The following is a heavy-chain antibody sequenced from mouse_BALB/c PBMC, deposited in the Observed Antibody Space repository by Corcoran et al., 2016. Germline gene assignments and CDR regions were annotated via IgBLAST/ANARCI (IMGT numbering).Heavy chain of an antibody. Sequence: QVQLQQSGAELMKPGASVKISCKATGYTFSSYWIEWVKQRPGHGLEWIGEILPGSGSTNYNEKFKGKATFTADTSSNTAYMQLSSLTSEDSAVYYCARYYGSPYYAMDYWGQGTSVTVSS. V-gene: IGHV1-9*01. D-gene: IGHD1-1*01. J-gene: IGHJ4*01. CDR1: GYTFSSYW. CDR3: ARYYGSPYYAMDY. CDR2: ILPGSGST.